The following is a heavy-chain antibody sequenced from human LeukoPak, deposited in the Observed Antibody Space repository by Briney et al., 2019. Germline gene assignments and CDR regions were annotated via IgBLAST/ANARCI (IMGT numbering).Heavy chain of an antibody. V-gene: IGHV3-48*01. CDR2: ISSSSSTI. CDR1: GFTFSSYS. CDR3: GAGYGGNPFDY. Sequence: PGGSLRLSCAASGFTFSSYSMKWVRQAPGKGLEWVSYISSSSSTINHADSVKGRFTISRDNAKNSLYLQMNSLRAEDTAVYYCGAGYGGNPFDYWGQGTLVTVSS. D-gene: IGHD4-23*01. J-gene: IGHJ4*02.